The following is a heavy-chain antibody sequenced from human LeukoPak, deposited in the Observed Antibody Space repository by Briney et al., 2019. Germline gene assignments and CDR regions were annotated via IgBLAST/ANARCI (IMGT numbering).Heavy chain of an antibody. V-gene: IGHV5-51*01. CDR1: GYSFTSYW. D-gene: IGHD3-9*01. J-gene: IGHJ6*02. CDR3: ARPSRPYDILTGYYIHYYYGMDV. CDR2: IYPGDSDT. Sequence: VESLKISCKGSGYSFTSYWIGWVRQMPGKGLEWMGIIYPGDSDTRYSPSFQGQVTISADKSISTAYLQWSSLKASDTAMYYCARPSRPYDILTGYYIHYYYGMDVWGQGTTVTVSS.